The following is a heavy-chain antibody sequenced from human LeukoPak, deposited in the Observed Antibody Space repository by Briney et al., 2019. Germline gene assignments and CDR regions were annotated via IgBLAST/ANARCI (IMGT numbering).Heavy chain of an antibody. J-gene: IGHJ6*04. V-gene: IGHV3-48*03. CDR1: GFTFSSYD. CDR2: ISSSGSTI. D-gene: IGHD3-10*02. Sequence: SGGSLRLSCAASGFTFSSYDMNWVRQAPGKGPEWVSYISSSGSTIYYADSVKGRFTISRDNAKNSLYLQMNSLRAEDTAVYYCAELGITMIGGVWGKGTTVTISS. CDR3: AELGITMIGGV.